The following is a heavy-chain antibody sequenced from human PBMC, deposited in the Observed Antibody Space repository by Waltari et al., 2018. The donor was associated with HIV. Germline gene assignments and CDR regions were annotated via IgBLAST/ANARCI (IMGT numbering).Heavy chain of an antibody. V-gene: IGHV1-69*01. D-gene: IGHD2-15*01. Sequence: QVQLGQSGAEMKMPESSVKVSCKASGGGFGSYTISWVRQAPGQGLEWMGGIIPKFGATHFAQKFQGRVTISADESTSTVYLELTSLRSDDTAVYYCARGGCSGRTCYSKSFDLWGQGTKVTVSS. J-gene: IGHJ3*01. CDR3: ARGGCSGRTCYSKSFDL. CDR1: GGGFGSYT. CDR2: IIPKFGAT.